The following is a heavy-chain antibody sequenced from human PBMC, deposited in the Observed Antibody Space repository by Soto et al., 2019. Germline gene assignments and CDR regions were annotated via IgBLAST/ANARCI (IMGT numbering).Heavy chain of an antibody. CDR2: INHSGST. J-gene: IGHJ5*02. V-gene: IGHV4-34*01. CDR1: GGSFSGYY. CDR3: ARVGGGLAGAGRAINWFDP. D-gene: IGHD6-19*01. Sequence: SETLSLTCAVYGGSFSGYYWSWIRQPPGKGLEWIGEINHSGSTNYNPSLKSRVTISVDTSKNQFSLKLSSVTAADTAVYYCARVGGGLAGAGRAINWFDPWGQGTLVTVSS.